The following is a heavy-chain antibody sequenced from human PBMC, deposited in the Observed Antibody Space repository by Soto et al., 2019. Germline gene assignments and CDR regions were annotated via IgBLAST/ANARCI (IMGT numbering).Heavy chain of an antibody. V-gene: IGHV1-18*01. J-gene: IGHJ5*02. D-gene: IGHD3-22*01. Sequence: ASVKVSCKASGYTFTSYGISWVRQAPGQGXEWMGWISAYNGNTNYAQKLQGRVTMTTDTSTSTAYMELRSLRSDDTAVYYCAREARVTYYYDSSGYYVGWFDPWGQGTLVTVSS. CDR1: GYTFTSYG. CDR2: ISAYNGNT. CDR3: AREARVTYYYDSSGYYVGWFDP.